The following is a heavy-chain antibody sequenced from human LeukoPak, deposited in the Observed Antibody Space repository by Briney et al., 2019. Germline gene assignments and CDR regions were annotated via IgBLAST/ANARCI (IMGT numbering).Heavy chain of an antibody. Sequence: GGSLRLSCAASGFTFSSYSVNWVRQAPGKGLEWVSSISSSSSYIYYADSVKGRFTISRDNAKNSLYLQMNSLRAEDTAVYYCARDTSAIFGVVIPFDYWGQGTLVTVSS. CDR2: ISSSSSYI. J-gene: IGHJ4*02. V-gene: IGHV3-21*01. CDR3: ARDTSAIFGVVIPFDY. D-gene: IGHD3-3*01. CDR1: GFTFSSYS.